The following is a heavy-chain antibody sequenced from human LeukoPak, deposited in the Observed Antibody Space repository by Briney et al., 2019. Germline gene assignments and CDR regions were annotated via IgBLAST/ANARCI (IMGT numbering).Heavy chain of an antibody. CDR2: INPNSGGT. V-gene: IGHV1-2*06. J-gene: IGHJ4*02. CDR1: GYTFTGYY. Sequence: ASVKVSCKASGYTFTGYYMHWVRQAPGQGLEWMGRINPNSGGTNYAQKFQGRVTMTRDTSISTAYMELSRLRSDDTAVYYCARGNYDFWSGRFDYWGQGTLVTASS. D-gene: IGHD3-3*01. CDR3: ARGNYDFWSGRFDY.